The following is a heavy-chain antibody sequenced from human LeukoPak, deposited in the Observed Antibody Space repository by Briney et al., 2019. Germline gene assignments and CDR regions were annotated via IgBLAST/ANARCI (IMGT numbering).Heavy chain of an antibody. CDR1: GYTFTGYY. D-gene: IGHD5-24*01. V-gene: IGHV1-46*01. J-gene: IGHJ3*02. CDR2: INPSGGST. CDR3: ARGLRRDGYLDAFDI. Sequence: ASVKVSCKASGYTFTGYYMHWVRQAPGQGLEWMGIINPSGGSTSYAQKFQGRVTMTRDTSTSTVYMELSSLRSEDTAVYYCARGLRRDGYLDAFDIWGQGTMVTVSS.